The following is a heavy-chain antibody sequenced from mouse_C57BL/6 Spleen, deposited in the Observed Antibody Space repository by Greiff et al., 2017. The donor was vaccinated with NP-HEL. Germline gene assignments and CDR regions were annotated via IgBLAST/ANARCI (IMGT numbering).Heavy chain of an antibody. D-gene: IGHD2-3*01. CDR1: GFTFSDYG. V-gene: IGHV5-17*01. CDR2: ISSGSSTI. Sequence: EVQVVESGGGLVKPGGSLKLSCAASGFTFSDYGMHWVRQAPEKGLEWVAYISSGSSTIYYADTVTGRFTISRDNAKNTLFLQMTSLRSEDTAMYYCARGSPYDGYHYYAMDYWGQGTSVTVSS. J-gene: IGHJ4*01. CDR3: ARGSPYDGYHYYAMDY.